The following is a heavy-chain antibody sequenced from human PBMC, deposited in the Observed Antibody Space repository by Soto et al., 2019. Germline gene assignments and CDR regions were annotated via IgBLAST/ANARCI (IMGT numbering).Heavy chain of an antibody. CDR1: GGSISSSNW. J-gene: IGHJ6*02. V-gene: IGHV4-4*02. D-gene: IGHD3-9*01. CDR3: ARGLLLRYFDWLELYYYYGMDV. Sequence: SAILSLTCAVSGGSISSSNWWSWVRQPPGKGLEWIGEISHSGSTNYNPSLKSRVTISVDKSKNQFSLKLSSVTAADTAVYYCARGLLLRYFDWLELYYYYGMDVWGQGTTVT. CDR2: ISHSGST.